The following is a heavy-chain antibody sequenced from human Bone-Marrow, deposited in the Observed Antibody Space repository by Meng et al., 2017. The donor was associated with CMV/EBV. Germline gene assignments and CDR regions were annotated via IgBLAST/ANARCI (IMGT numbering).Heavy chain of an antibody. D-gene: IGHD3-16*01. Sequence: SETLSLTCTVSGASISSSSHYWAWIRQPPGKGLEWIGNIFYLGSTYSNPSLMSRLTIFVDPSKNQLSLRLSSLTAADTAVYYCARYTFGGVRVYYYGMDVWGQGTTVTVSS. V-gene: IGHV4-39*01. CDR3: ARYTFGGVRVYYYGMDV. CDR1: GASISSSSHY. J-gene: IGHJ6*02. CDR2: IFYLGST.